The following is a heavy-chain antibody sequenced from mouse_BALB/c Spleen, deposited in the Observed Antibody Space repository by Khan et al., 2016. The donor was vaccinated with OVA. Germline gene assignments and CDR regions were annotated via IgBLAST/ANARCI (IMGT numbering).Heavy chain of an antibody. J-gene: IGHJ3*01. Sequence: EVQLQESGPDLVKPSQSLSLTCTVTGYSITSGYSWHWIRQFPGNKLEWMGYIHYSGSTNYNPSLKSRISITRDTSKNQVFLQLNSVPTEDTATYYCSIYYYYDWFAYWGPGTLVTVSA. CDR1: GYSITSGYS. D-gene: IGHD2-4*01. CDR2: IHYSGST. CDR3: SIYYYYDWFAY. V-gene: IGHV3-1*02.